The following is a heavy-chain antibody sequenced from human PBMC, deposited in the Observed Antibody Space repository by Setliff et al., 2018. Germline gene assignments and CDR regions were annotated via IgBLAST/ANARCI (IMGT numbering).Heavy chain of an antibody. J-gene: IGHJ3*02. CDR1: GGSISSGGYY. CDR2: IYYSGST. CDR3: ARVARVVLSRNAFDI. Sequence: SETLSLTCTVSGGSISSGGYYWSWIRQHPGKGLEWIGYIYYSGSTYYNPSLKSRVTISVDTSKDQFSLKLSSVTAADTAVYYCARVARVVLSRNAFDIWGQGTMVTVSS. D-gene: IGHD2-2*01. V-gene: IGHV4-31*03.